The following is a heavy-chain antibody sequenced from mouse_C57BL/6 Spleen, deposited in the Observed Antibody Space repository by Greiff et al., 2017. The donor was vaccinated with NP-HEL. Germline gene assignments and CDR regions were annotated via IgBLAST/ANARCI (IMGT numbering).Heavy chain of an antibody. J-gene: IGHJ3*01. V-gene: IGHV14-3*01. D-gene: IGHD2-3*01. CDR1: GFNIKNTY. CDR2: IDPANGNT. Sequence: LVESVAELVRPGASVKLSCTASGFNIKNTYMHWVKQRPEQGLEWIGRIDPANGNTKYAPKFQGKATITADTASNTAYLQLSSLTSEDTAIYYCARSGDGYFGGFAYWGQGTLVTVSA. CDR3: ARSGDGYFGGFAY.